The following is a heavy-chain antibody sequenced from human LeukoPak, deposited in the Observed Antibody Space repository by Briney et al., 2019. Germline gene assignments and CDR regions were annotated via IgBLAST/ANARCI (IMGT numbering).Heavy chain of an antibody. V-gene: IGHV3-66*01. Sequence: GGSLRLSCAASGFTVNSNYMSRVRQAPGKGLEWVSLIYSDGSTYYADSVKGRFTISRDNSKNMLHLQMSSLRAEDTAVYFCASGGRQLPQFDYWGQGTLVTVSS. D-gene: IGHD2-15*01. CDR3: ASGGRQLPQFDY. CDR1: GFTVNSNY. J-gene: IGHJ4*02. CDR2: IYSDGST.